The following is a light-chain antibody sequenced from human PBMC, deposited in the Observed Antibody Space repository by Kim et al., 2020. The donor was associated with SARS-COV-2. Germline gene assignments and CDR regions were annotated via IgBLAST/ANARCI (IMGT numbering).Light chain of an antibody. CDR2: GAS. Sequence: DIQMTQSPSSLSASVGDTVSFTCRAGQSITNSVNWYQQTPGKAPRLLIYGASNLQSGVPPRFSGSESATDFTLTITSLQPEDFGHYYCQQTFITPYTFGQGTKLEF. J-gene: IGKJ2*01. V-gene: IGKV1-39*01. CDR1: QSITNS. CDR3: QQTFITPYT.